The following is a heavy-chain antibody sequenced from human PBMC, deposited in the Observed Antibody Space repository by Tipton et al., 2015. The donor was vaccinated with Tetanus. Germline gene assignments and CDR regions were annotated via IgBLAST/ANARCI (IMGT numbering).Heavy chain of an antibody. Sequence: LRLSCAVYGGSFSGYYWSWIRQPPGKGLEWIGEINHSGSTNYNPSLKSRVTISVDTSKNQFSLKLSSVTAADTAVYYCARGFPVDYWGQGTLVTVSS. CDR1: GGSFSGYY. V-gene: IGHV4-34*01. CDR2: INHSGST. J-gene: IGHJ4*02. CDR3: ARGFPVDY.